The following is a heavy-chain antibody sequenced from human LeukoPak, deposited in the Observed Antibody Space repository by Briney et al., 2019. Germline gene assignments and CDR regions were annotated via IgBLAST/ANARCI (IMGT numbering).Heavy chain of an antibody. V-gene: IGHV3-23*01. CDR3: AKVPGAVAGTSYYFDY. D-gene: IGHD6-19*01. CDR2: ISGSGGST. CDR1: GFTFSSYA. J-gene: IGHJ4*02. Sequence: GGSLRLSCAASGFTFSSYAMSWDRQAPGKGLEWVSAISGSGGSTYYADSVKGRFTISRDNSKNTLYLQMNSLRAEDTAVYYCAKVPGAVAGTSYYFDYWGQGTLVTVSS.